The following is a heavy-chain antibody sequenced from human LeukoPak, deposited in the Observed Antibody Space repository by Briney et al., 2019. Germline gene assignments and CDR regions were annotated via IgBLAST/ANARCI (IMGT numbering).Heavy chain of an antibody. D-gene: IGHD3-22*01. V-gene: IGHV1-2*02. CDR2: TNPNSGGT. CDR3: ARVHFYDSSGYSLINP. Sequence: GASVKVSCKVSGYTFTDYYMHWVRQAPGQGLEWMGWTNPNSGGTNYAQKFQGRVTMTRDTSISTAYMELSRLKSDDTAVYYCARVHFYDSSGYSLINPWGQGTLVTVSS. J-gene: IGHJ4*02. CDR1: GYTFTDYY.